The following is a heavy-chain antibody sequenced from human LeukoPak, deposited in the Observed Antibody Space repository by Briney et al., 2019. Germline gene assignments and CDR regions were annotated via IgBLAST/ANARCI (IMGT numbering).Heavy chain of an antibody. CDR3: ARDDEFHWFDP. J-gene: IGHJ5*02. D-gene: IGHD2-21*01. V-gene: IGHV4-31*03. Sequence: NPSETLSLTCTVSGGSISSGGYYWSWIRQHPGKGLEWIGYIYYSGSTYYNPSLKSRVTISVDTTKNQFSLKLSSVTAADTAVYYCARDDEFHWFDPWGQGTLVTVSS. CDR2: IYYSGST. CDR1: GGSISSGGYY.